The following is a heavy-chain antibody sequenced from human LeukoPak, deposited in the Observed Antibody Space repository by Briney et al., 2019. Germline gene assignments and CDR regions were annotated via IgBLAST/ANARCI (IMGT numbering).Heavy chain of an antibody. V-gene: IGHV1-69*05. CDR3: ARARWDTVTTRRYYFDY. CDR1: GGTFSSYA. Sequence: ASVKVSCKASGGTFSSYAISWVRQAPGQGLEWMGGIIPIFGTANYAQKFQGRVTMTTDTSTSTAYMELRSLRSDDTAVYYCARARWDTVTTRRYYFDYWGQGTLVTVSS. J-gene: IGHJ4*02. CDR2: IIPIFGTA. D-gene: IGHD4-17*01.